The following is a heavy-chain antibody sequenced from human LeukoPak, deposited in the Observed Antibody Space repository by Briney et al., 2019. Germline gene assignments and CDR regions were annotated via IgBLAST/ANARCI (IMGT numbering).Heavy chain of an antibody. CDR3: ARVPITGAQWYLAL. Sequence: GGSLRLSCLASGFAFSSYGMHWVRQAPGKGLEWVAVIWFGGDNKDYADSVKGRFTVSRDNSKNTLSLQMSSLRREDTAVYFCARVPITGAQWYLALWGRG. CDR1: GFAFSSYG. J-gene: IGHJ2*01. V-gene: IGHV3-33*08. D-gene: IGHD7-27*01. CDR2: IWFGGDNK.